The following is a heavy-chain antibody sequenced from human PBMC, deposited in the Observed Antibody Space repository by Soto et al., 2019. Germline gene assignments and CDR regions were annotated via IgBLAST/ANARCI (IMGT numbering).Heavy chain of an antibody. J-gene: IGHJ5*02. CDR2: INYGGST. D-gene: IGHD4-17*01. Sequence: QVQLQESGPGLVKPSETLSLTCTVSGVSISSYYWGWIRQPPGKGLEWIGYINYGGSTNYNPSHKRRVTISVDTSKNRFSLKLGSVTAADTAVYDCARVYGGYAYNRFDPWVQGTLVTVS. CDR3: ARVYGGYAYNRFDP. V-gene: IGHV4-59*01. CDR1: GVSISSYY.